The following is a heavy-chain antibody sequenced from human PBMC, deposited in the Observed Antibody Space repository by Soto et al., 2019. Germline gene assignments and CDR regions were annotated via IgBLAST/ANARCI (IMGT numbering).Heavy chain of an antibody. Sequence: EVQLVESGGGLVQPGRSLRLSCAASGFTFDDYAMHWVRQAPGKGLEWVSGISWNSGSIGYADSVKGRFTISRDNAKNSLYLQMNSLRAEDTALYYCAKDIRGFLDAFDIWGQGTMVTVSS. J-gene: IGHJ3*02. V-gene: IGHV3-9*01. CDR3: AKDIRGFLDAFDI. CDR2: ISWNSGSI. D-gene: IGHD3-3*01. CDR1: GFTFDDYA.